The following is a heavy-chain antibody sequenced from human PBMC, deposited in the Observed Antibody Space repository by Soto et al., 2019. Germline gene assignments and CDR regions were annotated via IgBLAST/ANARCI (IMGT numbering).Heavy chain of an antibody. J-gene: IGHJ4*02. CDR3: ARGTSWQLPFDY. Sequence: SETLSLTCTVSSDSISSYYWSWIRQPPGKRLEWIGYISYSGSTDYNPSPKSRVTISGDTSKNQFSLKVSSVTAADTAVYYCARGTSWQLPFDYWGQGTLVTVSS. D-gene: IGHD6-13*01. CDR2: ISYSGST. CDR1: SDSISSYY. V-gene: IGHV4-59*01.